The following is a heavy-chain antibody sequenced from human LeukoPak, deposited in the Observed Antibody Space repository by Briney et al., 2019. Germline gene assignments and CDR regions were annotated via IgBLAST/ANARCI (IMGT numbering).Heavy chain of an antibody. D-gene: IGHD3-10*01. CDR3: AAAPRGSGTRWFDP. Sequence: GTSVKVSCKASGFTFTSSAVQWVRQARGQRLEWIGWIVVGSGNTNYAQKFQERVNITRDMSTSTAYMELSSLRSEDTAVYYCAAAPRGSGTRWFDPWGQGTLVTVSS. CDR2: IVVGSGNT. V-gene: IGHV1-58*01. CDR1: GFTFTSSA. J-gene: IGHJ5*02.